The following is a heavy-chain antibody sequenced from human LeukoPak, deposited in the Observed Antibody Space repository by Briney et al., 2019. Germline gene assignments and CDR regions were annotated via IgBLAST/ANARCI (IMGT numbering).Heavy chain of an antibody. CDR3: ATYLSSSSSRGTFDY. Sequence: ASVKVSCKASGYTFTGYYMHWVRQAPGQGLEWMGWINPNSGGTNYAQKFQGRVTMTRDTSISTAYMELSSLRSEDTAVYYCATYLSSSSSRGTFDYWGQGTLVTVSS. CDR2: INPNSGGT. J-gene: IGHJ4*02. D-gene: IGHD6-6*01. V-gene: IGHV1-2*02. CDR1: GYTFTGYY.